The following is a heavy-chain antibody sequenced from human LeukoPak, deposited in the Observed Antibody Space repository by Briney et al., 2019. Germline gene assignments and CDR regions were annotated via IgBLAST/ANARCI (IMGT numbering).Heavy chain of an antibody. V-gene: IGHV3-23*01. CDR3: AKGPNFGSWRALDY. CDR1: EFTFGDYD. J-gene: IGHJ4*02. Sequence: PGGSLRLSCAASEFTFGDYDMSWVRQTLGKGLEWVSSINGDGLGTWYADSVRGRFTISRDKPRNTLYLQLNSLRVDDTAVYYCAKGPNFGSWRALDYWGQGSLVTVSS. CDR2: INGDGLGT. D-gene: IGHD3-10*01.